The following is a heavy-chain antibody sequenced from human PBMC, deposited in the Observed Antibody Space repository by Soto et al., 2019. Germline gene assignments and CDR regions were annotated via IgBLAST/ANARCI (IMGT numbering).Heavy chain of an antibody. Sequence: PSETLSLTCTVSGGSISSSSYYWVWIRQPPGKGLEWIGYIYYSGTTYYNPSLKSRVSLSLDTSKNHFSLRLTSVTAADTAVYYCARGVDFEGFSPYGMDVWGQGTTVTVSS. J-gene: IGHJ6*02. CDR1: GGSISSSSYY. CDR3: ARGVDFEGFSPYGMDV. V-gene: IGHV4-30-4*08. D-gene: IGHD3-3*01. CDR2: IYYSGTT.